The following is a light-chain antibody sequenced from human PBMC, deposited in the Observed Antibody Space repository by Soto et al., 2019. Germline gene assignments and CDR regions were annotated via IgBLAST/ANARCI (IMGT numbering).Light chain of an antibody. V-gene: IGKV3-15*01. Sequence: EIVMTQSPATLSVSQGERATLSCRASENIYTNLAWYQQKPGQAPRLLFYGASTRATGLPARFSGTGSGTEFTLTINSLQAEDSAVYYCQQYYNWPRTFGQGTRLEI. J-gene: IGKJ5*01. CDR2: GAS. CDR1: ENIYTN. CDR3: QQYYNWPRT.